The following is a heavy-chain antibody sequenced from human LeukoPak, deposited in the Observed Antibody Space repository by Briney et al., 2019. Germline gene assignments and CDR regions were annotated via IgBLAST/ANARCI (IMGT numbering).Heavy chain of an antibody. Sequence: GESLKISCKGSGYSFTNYWIAWVRQMPGKGLEWMGIIYPGDSDTRYSPSFQGQVTISADKSISTAYLQWSSLKASDTAMYYCARQGGSASYYFDYWGQGTLVTVSS. CDR1: GYSFTNYW. D-gene: IGHD3-10*01. J-gene: IGHJ4*02. V-gene: IGHV5-51*01. CDR3: ARQGGSASYYFDY. CDR2: IYPGDSDT.